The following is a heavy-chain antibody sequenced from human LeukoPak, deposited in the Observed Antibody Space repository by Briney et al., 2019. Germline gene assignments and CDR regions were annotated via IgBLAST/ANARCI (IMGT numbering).Heavy chain of an antibody. J-gene: IGHJ4*02. CDR1: GFTFSSYG. CDR3: ARGSPNYYDNSPTDY. D-gene: IGHD3-22*01. Sequence: GSLRLSCAASGFTFSSYGMHWVRQAPGKGLEWVAVIWYDGSNKYYADSVKGRFTISRDNSKNTLYLQINSLRAEDTAVYYCARGSPNYYDNSPTDYWGQGTLVTVSS. V-gene: IGHV3-33*01. CDR2: IWYDGSNK.